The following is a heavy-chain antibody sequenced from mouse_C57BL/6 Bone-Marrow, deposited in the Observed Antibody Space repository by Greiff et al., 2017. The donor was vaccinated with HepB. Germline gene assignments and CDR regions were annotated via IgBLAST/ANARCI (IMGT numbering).Heavy chain of an antibody. CDR2: IDPEDGET. J-gene: IGHJ4*01. Sequence: VQLQQSGAELVKPGASVKLSCTASGFNIKDYYMHWVKQRTEQGLEWIGRIDPEDGETKYAPKFQGKATITADTSSNTAYLQLSSLTSEDTAVYYCAPLLWSRRTPHYYAMDYWGQGTSVTVSS. CDR3: APLLWSRRTPHYYAMDY. V-gene: IGHV14-2*01. D-gene: IGHD2-2*01. CDR1: GFNIKDYY.